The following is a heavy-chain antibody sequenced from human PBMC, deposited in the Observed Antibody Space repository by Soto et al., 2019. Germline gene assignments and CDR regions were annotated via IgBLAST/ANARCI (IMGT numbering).Heavy chain of an antibody. V-gene: IGHV1-18*04. CDR3: AREYYGTTTWIDS. CDR1: GFTFTSYP. CDR2: VNSYDGTT. J-gene: IGHJ5*01. Sequence: QVQLEQSGPEVKRPGASVKVSCKTSGFTFTSYPFSWVRQTPAQGLEWLGWVNSYDGTTKFAQQFQGRITLTTDKSAATLFMELTNLTFGDTAVYYCAREYYGTTTWIDSWGQGTLVTV. D-gene: IGHD4-17*01.